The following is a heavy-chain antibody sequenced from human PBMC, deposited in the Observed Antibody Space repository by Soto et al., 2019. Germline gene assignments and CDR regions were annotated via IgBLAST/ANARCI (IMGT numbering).Heavy chain of an antibody. D-gene: IGHD2-15*01. V-gene: IGHV4-59*06. CDR1: GGSISSYY. CDR2: IYYSGST. Sequence: PSETLSLTCTVSGGSISSYYWSWIRQPPGKGLEWIGYIYYSGSTYYNPSLKSRVTISVDTSKNQFSLKLSSVTAADTAVYYCALELGYCSGGSCLRGTVFDYWGQGTLVTVSS. J-gene: IGHJ4*02. CDR3: ALELGYCSGGSCLRGTVFDY.